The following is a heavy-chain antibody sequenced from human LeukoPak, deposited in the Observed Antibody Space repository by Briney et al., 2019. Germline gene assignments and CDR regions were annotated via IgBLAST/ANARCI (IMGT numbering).Heavy chain of an antibody. CDR2: IKQGGSEI. Sequence: GGSLRLSCAASGFTFNYYWMNWVRQAPGKGLEWVANIKQGGSEIYYVDSVRGRFTISRDNAKNSLYLQMNSLRAEDTAVYYCARGGVVPAANPDYWGQGTLVTVSS. J-gene: IGHJ4*02. CDR1: GFTFNYYW. CDR3: ARGGVVPAANPDY. D-gene: IGHD2-2*01. V-gene: IGHV3-7*03.